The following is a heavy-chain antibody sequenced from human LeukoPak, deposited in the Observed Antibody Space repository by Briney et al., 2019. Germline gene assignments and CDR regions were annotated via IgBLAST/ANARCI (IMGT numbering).Heavy chain of an antibody. J-gene: IGHJ4*02. Sequence: SETLSLTCTVSGGSISSYYWSWIRQPPGKGLEWIAYISDIGSINYNPSLKSRVTISLDTSKNQFSLKLSPVTAADTAVYYCAGHHPRNTVDFWGQGTLVTVSS. V-gene: IGHV4-59*08. CDR3: AGHHPRNTVDF. CDR2: ISDIGSI. CDR1: GGSISSYY. D-gene: IGHD2-8*02.